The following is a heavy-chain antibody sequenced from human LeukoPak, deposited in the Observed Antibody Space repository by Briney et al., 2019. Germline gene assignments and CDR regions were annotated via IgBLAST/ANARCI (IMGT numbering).Heavy chain of an antibody. CDR1: GGSFSGYY. D-gene: IGHD3-22*01. CDR2: IYHSGST. V-gene: IGHV4-34*01. CDR3: ARDRRVRSSGYYYDDDAFDI. Sequence: PSETLSLTCAVYGGSFSGYYWSWIRQPPGKGLEWIGEIYHSGSTNYNPSLKSRVTISVDKSKNQFSLKLSSVTAADTAVYYCARDRRVRSSGYYYDDDAFDIWGQGTMVTVSS. J-gene: IGHJ3*02.